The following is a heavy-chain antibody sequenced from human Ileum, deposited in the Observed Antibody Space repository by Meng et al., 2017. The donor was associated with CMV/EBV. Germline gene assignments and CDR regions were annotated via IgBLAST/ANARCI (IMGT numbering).Heavy chain of an antibody. Sequence: EVQLLCSGGGLVHPGGSLRLSCVGSGFTFSNQVMNWVRQAPGKGLEWVSTIGRGGDTYYADSVRGRFTVSRDNSKNTVYLQMNSLRVEDSAVYYCAKDYLDSLASDSWGQGTLVTVSS. D-gene: IGHD2-21*01. V-gene: IGHV3-23*01. CDR1: GFTFSNQV. CDR3: AKDYLDSLASDS. CDR2: IGRGGDT. J-gene: IGHJ5*02.